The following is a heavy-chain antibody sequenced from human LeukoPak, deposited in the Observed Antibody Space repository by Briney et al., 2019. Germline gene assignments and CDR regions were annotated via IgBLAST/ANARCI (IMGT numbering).Heavy chain of an antibody. J-gene: IGHJ3*01. Sequence: GGSLRLSCTASGFTFCDYAMSWVRQAPGKGLEWVGFIRSKAHGGTTDYAASVKRRFIISRDDSKSIAYLQMDSLKTEDTAVYYCARDKMAENDAQDVWGQGTMVTVSS. CDR2: IRSKAHGGTT. CDR3: ARDKMAENDAQDV. CDR1: GFTFCDYA. D-gene: IGHD1-1*01. V-gene: IGHV3-49*04.